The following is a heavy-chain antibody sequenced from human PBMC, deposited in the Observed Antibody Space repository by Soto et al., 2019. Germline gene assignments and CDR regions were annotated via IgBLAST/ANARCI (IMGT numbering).Heavy chain of an antibody. CDR3: ASQYSSSWPQYYYYGMDV. D-gene: IGHD6-13*01. V-gene: IGHV4-31*03. CDR2: IYYSGST. CDR1: GGSISIGCYY. J-gene: IGHJ6*02. Sequence: LXLTCTVSGGSISIGCYYWSWIHQHPGKGLEWIGYIYYSGSTYYNPSLKSRVTISVDTSKNQFSLKLSSVTAADTAVYYCASQYSSSWPQYYYYGMDVWGQGATVTVSS.